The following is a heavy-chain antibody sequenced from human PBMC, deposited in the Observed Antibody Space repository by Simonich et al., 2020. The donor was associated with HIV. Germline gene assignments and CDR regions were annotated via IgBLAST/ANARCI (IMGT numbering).Heavy chain of an antibody. CDR2: INHSGST. J-gene: IGHJ4*02. V-gene: IGHV4-34*01. D-gene: IGHD2-2*01. CDR3: ARGFYQRLYYFDY. Sequence: QVQLQQWGAGLLKPSETLSLTCAVYVGSFSGYYWSWIRQPPGKGLEWIGEINHSGSTNYNTSLKSRVTISVDTSKNQFSLKLSSVTAADTAVYYCARGFYQRLYYFDYWGQGTLVTVSS. CDR1: VGSFSGYY.